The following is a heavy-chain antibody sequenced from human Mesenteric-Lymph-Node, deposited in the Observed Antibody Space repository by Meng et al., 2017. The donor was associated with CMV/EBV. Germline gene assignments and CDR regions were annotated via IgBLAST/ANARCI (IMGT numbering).Heavy chain of an antibody. CDR1: GGSFSGYY. V-gene: IGHV4-34*01. CDR2: INHSGST. D-gene: IGHD4-23*01. CDR3: ARHQRWLKSEGGFNY. J-gene: IGHJ4*02. Sequence: VHLKQWGAGLLKPSEILSLTCAVYGGSFSGYYWSWIRQPPGKGLEWIGEINHSGSTNYNPSLKSRVTISVDTSKNQFSLKLSSVTAADTAVYYCARHQRWLKSEGGFNYWGQGTLVTVSS.